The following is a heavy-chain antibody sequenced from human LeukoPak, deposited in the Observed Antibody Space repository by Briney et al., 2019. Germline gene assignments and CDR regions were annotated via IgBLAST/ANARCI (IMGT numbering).Heavy chain of an antibody. J-gene: IGHJ4*02. CDR1: GFTFGDYA. CDR2: IRNKGYGGAT. CDR3: ARDRRARSSGWYVPDFDY. V-gene: IGHV3-49*03. D-gene: IGHD6-19*01. Sequence: GESLKISCTTSGFTFGDYAMSWFRQAPGKGLEWVSFIRNKGYGGATEYAASVKGRFTISRDDSKSIAYLQMNSPKIEDTAIYYCARDRRARSSGWYVPDFDYWGQGALVTVSS.